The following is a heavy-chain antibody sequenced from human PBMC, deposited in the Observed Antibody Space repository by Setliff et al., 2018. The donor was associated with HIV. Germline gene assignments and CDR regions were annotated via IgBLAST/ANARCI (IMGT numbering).Heavy chain of an antibody. V-gene: IGHV3-30-3*01. D-gene: IGHD3-22*01. J-gene: IGHJ3*02. Sequence: GSLRLSCAASGFTFSRYAMHWVRQAPGKGLEWVAVISYDGSNKQYGDSVKGRFTISRDNSKNMLSLQMNGLRVEDTAVYHCARDKNYYDSSGIFNDAFDIWGQGTMVTVSS. CDR2: ISYDGSNK. CDR3: ARDKNYYDSSGIFNDAFDI. CDR1: GFTFSRYA.